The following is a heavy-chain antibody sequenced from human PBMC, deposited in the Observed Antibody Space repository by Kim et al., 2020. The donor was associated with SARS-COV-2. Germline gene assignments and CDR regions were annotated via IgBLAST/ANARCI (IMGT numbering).Heavy chain of an antibody. CDR3: AREWLRLKYYYDSTPGFDP. V-gene: IGHV1-3*01. J-gene: IGHJ5*02. Sequence: ASVKVSCKASGYTFTSYAMHWVRQAPGQRLDWMGWINAGNGNTKYSQKFQGRVTITRDTSASTAYMELSSLRSEDTAVYYCAREWLRLKYYYDSTPGFDPWGQGTLVTVSS. CDR1: GYTFTSYA. CDR2: INAGNGNT. D-gene: IGHD3-22*01.